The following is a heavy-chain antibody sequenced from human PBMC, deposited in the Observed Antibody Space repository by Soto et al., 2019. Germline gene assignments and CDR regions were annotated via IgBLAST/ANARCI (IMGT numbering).Heavy chain of an antibody. Sequence: SETLSLTCTVSGGSISNYFCNWIRQPAGKGLEWIGRIDNSGSTNYNPSLKSRSTMSAATSRNQFSLKLNSVTAADTAVYYCARGGQDFWSGPFDYWGQGALATVSS. CDR2: IDNSGST. CDR3: ARGGQDFWSGPFDY. D-gene: IGHD3-3*01. J-gene: IGHJ4*02. V-gene: IGHV4-4*07. CDR1: GGSISNYF.